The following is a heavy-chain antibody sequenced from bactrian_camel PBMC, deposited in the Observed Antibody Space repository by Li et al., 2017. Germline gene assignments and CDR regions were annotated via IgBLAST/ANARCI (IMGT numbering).Heavy chain of an antibody. CDR1: GITFSTND. CDR3: ATGGGWSQQ. D-gene: IGHD5*01. CDR2: INSDGGTT. V-gene: IGHV3S40*01. J-gene: IGHJ4*01. Sequence: VQLVESGGGLVQPGGSLRLSCAASGITFSTNDMSWVRQASGKGLEWVASINSDGGTTHYAGSVNGRFTISRDNAKNTLYLQMNSLETGDTAPYYCATGGGWSQQWGQGTQVTVS.